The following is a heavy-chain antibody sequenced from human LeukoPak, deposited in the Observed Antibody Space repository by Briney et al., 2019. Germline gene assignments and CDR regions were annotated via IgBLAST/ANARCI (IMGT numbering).Heavy chain of an antibody. J-gene: IGHJ4*02. CDR1: GFTFTSHG. CDR3: AKRYCSGGSCYSGLDF. CDR2: MSGSGGST. D-gene: IGHD2-15*01. V-gene: IGHV3-23*01. Sequence: GGSLRLSCTTSGFTFTSHGMSRVRQAPGKGLEWVSAMSGSGGSTYYADSVKGRFTISRDISKNTLYLQMNSLRAEDTALYYCAKRYCSGGSCYSGLDFWGQGTLVTVSS.